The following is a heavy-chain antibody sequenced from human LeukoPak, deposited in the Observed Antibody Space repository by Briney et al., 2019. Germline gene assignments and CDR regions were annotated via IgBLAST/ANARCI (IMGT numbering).Heavy chain of an antibody. J-gene: IGHJ4*02. CDR3: ARDLDGSSGCDY. Sequence: ASLKFSCKASGYTFTGYFMHWVRQAPGQGLEWMGWINPNSGGTNYAQKFQGRVIMTRDTSISTAYIELSRLRSDDTAVYYCARDLDGSSGCDYWGQGTLVTVSS. CDR1: GYTFTGYF. D-gene: IGHD6-13*01. V-gene: IGHV1-2*02. CDR2: INPNSGGT.